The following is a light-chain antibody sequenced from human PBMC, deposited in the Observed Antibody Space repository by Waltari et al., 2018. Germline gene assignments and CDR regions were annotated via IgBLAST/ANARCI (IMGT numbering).Light chain of an antibody. CDR1: QSISSW. Sequence: DIQMTQSPSTLSASVGDRVTITCRASQSISSWLAWYQQKPGKAPKLLIYKASRLENGXXSXXXGSGSXTXXTLTISSXQPDXXXXYXXQQYNSYSRTFGQGTKVDIK. CDR2: KAS. V-gene: IGKV1-5*03. J-gene: IGKJ1*01. CDR3: QQYNSYSRT.